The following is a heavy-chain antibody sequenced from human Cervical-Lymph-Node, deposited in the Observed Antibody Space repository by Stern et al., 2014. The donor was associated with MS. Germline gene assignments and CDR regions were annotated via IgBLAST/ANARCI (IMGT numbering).Heavy chain of an antibody. V-gene: IGHV4-61*02. Sequence: QVQLQESGPGLVKPSQTLSLTCTVSGGSISSGSYYWSWIRQPAGKGLEWIGRIYTSGSTHYNPSLPSRVTISVDTSKKQFSLKLSSVTAADTAVYYCAIVGYSYAFDYWGQGTLVTVSS. CDR2: IYTSGST. D-gene: IGHD5-18*01. CDR1: GGSISSGSYY. J-gene: IGHJ4*02. CDR3: AIVGYSYAFDY.